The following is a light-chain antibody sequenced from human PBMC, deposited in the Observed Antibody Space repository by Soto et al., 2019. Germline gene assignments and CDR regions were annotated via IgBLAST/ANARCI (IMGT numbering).Light chain of an antibody. CDR1: SSDVGGYNY. CDR3: SSYTSSSSYNYV. V-gene: IGLV2-14*01. J-gene: IGLJ1*01. Sequence: QSVVTQPASVSGSPGQSITISCTGTSSDVGGYNYVSWYQQHPGKAPKLMIFEVSNRPSGVSNRFSGSKSGNTASLTISGLQAEDEADYYCSSYTSSSSYNYVFGTGTQLTVL. CDR2: EVS.